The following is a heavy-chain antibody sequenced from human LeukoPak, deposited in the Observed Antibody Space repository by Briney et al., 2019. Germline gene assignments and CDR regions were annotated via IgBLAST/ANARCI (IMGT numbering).Heavy chain of an antibody. CDR3: ASLGRYYY. CDR1: GGSISSYY. CDR2: IYYSGST. Sequence: SETLSLTCTVSGGSISSYYWSWIRQPPGKGLEWIGYIYYSGSTNYNPSLKSRVTISVDTSKNQFSLKLSSVTAADTAMYYCASLGRYYYWGQGTLVTVSS. V-gene: IGHV4-59*12. D-gene: IGHD1-26*01. J-gene: IGHJ4*02.